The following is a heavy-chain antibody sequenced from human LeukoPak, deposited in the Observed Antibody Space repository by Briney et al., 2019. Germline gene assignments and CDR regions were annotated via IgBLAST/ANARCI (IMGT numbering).Heavy chain of an antibody. CDR1: GFTFSSYS. J-gene: IGHJ4*02. D-gene: IGHD5-12*01. V-gene: IGHV3-21*01. CDR3: ARDLRGYSGYDYPGYYFDY. Sequence: GGSLRLSCAASGFTFSSYSMNWVRQAPGKGLEWVSSISSSSSYIYYADSVKGRYTISRDNAKNSLYLQMNSLRDEDTAVYYCARDLRGYSGYDYPGYYFDYWGQGTLVTVSS. CDR2: ISSSSSYI.